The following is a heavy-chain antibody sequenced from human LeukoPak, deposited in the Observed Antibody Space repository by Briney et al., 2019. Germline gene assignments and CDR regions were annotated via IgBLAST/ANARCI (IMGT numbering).Heavy chain of an antibody. CDR2: IYYSGST. Sequence: SQTLSLTCTVSGGSISSGSYYWSWIRQPAGKGLEWIGYIYYSGSTNYNPSLKSRVTISVDTSKNQFSLKLSSVTAADTAVYYCARLGVGATWGVDYWGQGTLVTVSS. V-gene: IGHV4-61*10. D-gene: IGHD1-26*01. CDR1: GGSISSGSYY. J-gene: IGHJ4*02. CDR3: ARLGVGATWGVDY.